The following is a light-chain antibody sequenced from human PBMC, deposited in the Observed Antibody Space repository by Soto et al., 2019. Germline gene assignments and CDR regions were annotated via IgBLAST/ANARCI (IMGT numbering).Light chain of an antibody. Sequence: QSVLTQPPSVSGAPGQRVTISYTGSSSNIGAGYDVHWYQQLPGTAPKFLIYGNNNRPSGVPDRFSGSKSGASASLAITGLQAEDEADYYCQSFDSSLSGSIFGGGTKLTVL. J-gene: IGLJ2*01. CDR2: GNN. V-gene: IGLV1-40*01. CDR3: QSFDSSLSGSI. CDR1: SSNIGAGYD.